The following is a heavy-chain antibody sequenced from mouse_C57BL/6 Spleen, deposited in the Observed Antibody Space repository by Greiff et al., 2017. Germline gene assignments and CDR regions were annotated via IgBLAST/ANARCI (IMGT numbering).Heavy chain of an antibody. D-gene: IGHD2-10*01. Sequence: EVQLVESGGGLVKPGGSLKLSCAASGFTFSDYGMHWVRQAPEKGLEWVAYISSGSSTIYYADTVKGRFPISRDNAKNTLFLQMTSLRSEDTAMYYCASAYYGNYDAMDYWGQGTTVTVSS. J-gene: IGHJ4*01. V-gene: IGHV5-17*01. CDR3: ASAYYGNYDAMDY. CDR2: ISSGSSTI. CDR1: GFTFSDYG.